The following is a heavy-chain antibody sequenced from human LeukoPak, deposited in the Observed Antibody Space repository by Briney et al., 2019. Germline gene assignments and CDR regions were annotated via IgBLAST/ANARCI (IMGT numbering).Heavy chain of an antibody. CDR2: IKEDGSEK. J-gene: IGHJ3*02. D-gene: IGHD1-1*01. V-gene: IGHV3-7*01. CDR1: GFIFSNYW. CDR3: ARVPGGRFYGYNDAFDI. Sequence: PGGSLRLSCAVSGFIFSNYWMSWVRQAPGKGLEWVANIKEDGSEKYYVDSVKGRFTISRDNAKNSLYLQMNSLRAEDTAVYYCARVPGGRFYGYNDAFDIWGQGTMVTVSS.